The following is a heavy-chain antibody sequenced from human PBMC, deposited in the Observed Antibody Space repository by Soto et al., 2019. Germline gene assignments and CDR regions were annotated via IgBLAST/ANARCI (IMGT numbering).Heavy chain of an antibody. Sequence: SVKVSCKASGYTFTSYGLSWVRQAPGQGLEWMGGIIPIFGTANYAQKFQGRVTITADESTSTAYMELSSLRSEDTAVYYCARFSVTAPADYWGQGTLVTVSS. J-gene: IGHJ4*02. CDR1: GYTFTSYG. CDR2: IIPIFGTA. CDR3: ARFSVTAPADY. V-gene: IGHV1-69*13. D-gene: IGHD2-21*02.